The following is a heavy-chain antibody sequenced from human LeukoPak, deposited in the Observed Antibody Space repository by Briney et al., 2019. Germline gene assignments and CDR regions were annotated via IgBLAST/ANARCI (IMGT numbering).Heavy chain of an antibody. CDR1: GFTVSSNY. V-gene: IGHV3-66*02. J-gene: IGHJ3*02. Sequence: GGSLRLSCAASGFTVSSNYMSWVRQAPEKGLEWVSVIYSGGSTYYAVSVKGRFTISRDNSKNTLYLQMNSLRAEDTAVYYCARAGAYYGSGSYVGAANDAFDIWGQGTMVTVSS. CDR3: ARAGAYYGSGSYVGAANDAFDI. D-gene: IGHD3-10*01. CDR2: IYSGGST.